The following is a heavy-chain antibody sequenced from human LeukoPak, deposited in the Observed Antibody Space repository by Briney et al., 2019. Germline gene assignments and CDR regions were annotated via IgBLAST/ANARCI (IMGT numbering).Heavy chain of an antibody. J-gene: IGHJ4*02. V-gene: IGHV3-7*01. CDR2: IKQDGSER. Sequence: PGGSLRLSCAASGFTFSSCWMSWVRQAPGKGLEWVVNIKQDGSERYYVDSVKGRFTISRDNAKNSLYLQMNSLRAEDTYVYYCARGYCSGGHCYAFDYWGQGTLVTVSS. D-gene: IGHD2-15*01. CDR1: GFTFSSCW. CDR3: ARGYCSGGHCYAFDY.